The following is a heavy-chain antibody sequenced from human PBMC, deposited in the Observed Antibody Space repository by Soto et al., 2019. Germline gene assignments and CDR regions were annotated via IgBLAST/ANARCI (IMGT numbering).Heavy chain of an antibody. CDR1: GFSFSSYA. J-gene: IGHJ4*02. V-gene: IGHV3-23*01. CDR2: ISGSDGKT. Sequence: EVQLLESGGGLVRPGGSLRPSCKASGFSFSSYALSWVRQAPGKGLEWVSTISGSDGKTYYADSVKGRFSISRDTSKTTLYLEMTSLRVEDTAVYYCARWSFLDYWGQGTRVTVS. CDR3: ARWSFLDY. D-gene: IGHD1-26*01.